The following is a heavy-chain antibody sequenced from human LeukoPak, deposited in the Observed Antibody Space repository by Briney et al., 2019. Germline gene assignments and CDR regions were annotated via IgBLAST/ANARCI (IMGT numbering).Heavy chain of an antibody. CDR2: ISAYNGNT. J-gene: IGHJ4*02. D-gene: IGHD3-22*01. V-gene: IGHV1-18*01. CDR3: ARGYYDSSGYYSQGY. CDR1: GYTSTSYG. Sequence: ASVKVSCKASGYTSTSYGISWVRQAPGQGLEWMGWISAYNGNTNYAQKLQGRVTMTTDTSTSTAYMELRSLRSDDTAVYYCARGYYDSSGYYSQGYWGQGTLVTVPS.